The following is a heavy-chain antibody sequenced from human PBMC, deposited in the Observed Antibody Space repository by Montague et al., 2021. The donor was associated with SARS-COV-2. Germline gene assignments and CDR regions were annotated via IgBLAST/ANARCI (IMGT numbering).Heavy chain of an antibody. CDR2: IFHTASY. CDR3: ARVLLFYYLDY. Sequence: TLSLTCTVSGTSIRSGYYYWTWIRQDQGKGREGIGYIFHTASYYSNPFLETRANISVDTSNNLFSLRLNSATAADTAMYFCARVLLFYYLDYWGQGTLVTVSS. CDR1: GTSIRSGYYY. D-gene: IGHD2/OR15-2a*01. J-gene: IGHJ4*02. V-gene: IGHV4-31*03.